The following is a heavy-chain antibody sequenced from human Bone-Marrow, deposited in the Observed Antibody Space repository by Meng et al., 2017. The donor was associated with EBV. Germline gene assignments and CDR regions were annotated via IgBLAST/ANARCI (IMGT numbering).Heavy chain of an antibody. D-gene: IGHD3-10*01. CDR2: MDPNSGNT. V-gene: IGHV1-8*01. Sequence: QVQLVQSGAEGKKPGASVKVSCKASGYTFTRYDINWVRQATGQGLEWMGWMDPNSGNTGFAQKFQGRVTMIRNTSISTAYMELSALTSEDTAVYYCARDVYASGTYRADPWGQGTLVTVSS. J-gene: IGHJ5*02. CDR1: GYTFTRYD. CDR3: ARDVYASGTYRADP.